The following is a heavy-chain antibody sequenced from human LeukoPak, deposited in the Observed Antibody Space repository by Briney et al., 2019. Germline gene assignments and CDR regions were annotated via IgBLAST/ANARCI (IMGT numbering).Heavy chain of an antibody. Sequence: PSETLSLVCTTSGAPISRFYWSWVRQPPGKGLEWIGNIYNGVPTFFNPSLKSRVTLSVDTSKTQFSLQLASVTAADTAVYYCVQTTGCPGFDYWGQGILVTVSS. J-gene: IGHJ4*02. CDR3: VQTTGCPGFDY. CDR1: GAPISRFY. CDR2: IYNGVPT. D-gene: IGHD1-14*01. V-gene: IGHV4-4*09.